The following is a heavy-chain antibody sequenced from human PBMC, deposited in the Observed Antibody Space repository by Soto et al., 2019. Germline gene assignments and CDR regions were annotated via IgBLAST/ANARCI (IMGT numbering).Heavy chain of an antibody. V-gene: IGHV1-69*12. CDR2: IIPIFGTA. CDR3: TRKSRFCGGGSGFSPPGFAS. D-gene: IGHD2-15*01. Sequence: QVQLVQSGAEVKKPGSSVKVSCKASGGTFSSYAISWVRQAPGQGLEWMGGIIPIFGTANYAQKFQGRVTITADESARPASRELRSWRCENTAVYYCTRKSRFCGGGSGFSPPGFASWGRETLFTV. CDR1: GGTFSSYA. J-gene: IGHJ4*02.